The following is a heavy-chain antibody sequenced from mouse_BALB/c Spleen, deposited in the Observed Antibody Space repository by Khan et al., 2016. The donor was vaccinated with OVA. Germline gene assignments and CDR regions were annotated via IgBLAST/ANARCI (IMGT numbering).Heavy chain of an antibody. D-gene: IGHD2-3*01. CDR3: ARAGYSPWFAY. J-gene: IGHJ3*01. CDR1: GFNIKDYY. CDR2: IDPENGNT. Sequence: VRLQQSGAELVRPGALVKLSCKASGFNIKDYYIHWVKQRPEQGLEWIGWIDPENGNTIYDPKFQGKANITADTSSNTAYLHFSSLTSEDTAVYYCARAGYSPWFAYWAKGLWSLSLQ. V-gene: IGHV14-1*02.